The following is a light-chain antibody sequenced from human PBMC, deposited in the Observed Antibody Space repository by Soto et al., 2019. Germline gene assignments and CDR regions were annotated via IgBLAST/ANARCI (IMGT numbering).Light chain of an antibody. CDR3: CSYAGSRVV. V-gene: IGLV2-23*01. Sequence: QSALTQPASVSGSPGQSITISCTGTSSDVGSYNLVSWYQHHPGKAPKLMIYEGSKRPSGVSNRFSASKSGNTASLTVSGLQAEDEADYYCCSYAGSRVVFGGGTQLTVL. CDR1: SSDVGSYNL. CDR2: EGS. J-gene: IGLJ2*01.